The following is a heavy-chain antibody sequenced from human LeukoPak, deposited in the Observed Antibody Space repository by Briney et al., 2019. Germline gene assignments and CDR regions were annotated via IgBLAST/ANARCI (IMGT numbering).Heavy chain of an antibody. D-gene: IGHD4-17*01. CDR3: ASLSSRRSPYGDYLYYYYMGV. V-gene: IGHV3-48*03. J-gene: IGHJ6*03. Sequence: GGSLRLSCAASGFTFSSYEMNWVRQAPGKGLEWVSYISSSGSTIYYADSVKGRFTISRDNAKNSLYLQMNSLRAEDTAVYYCASLSSRRSPYGDYLYYYYMGVWGKGTTVTVSS. CDR1: GFTFSSYE. CDR2: ISSSGSTI.